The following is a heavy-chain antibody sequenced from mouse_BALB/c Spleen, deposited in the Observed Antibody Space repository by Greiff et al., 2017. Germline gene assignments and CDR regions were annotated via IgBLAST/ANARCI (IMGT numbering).Heavy chain of an antibody. CDR3: ARDRVRGSMDD. V-gene: IGHV5-4*02. CDR2: ISDGGSYT. D-gene: IGHD2-14*01. CDR1: GFTFSDYY. J-gene: IGHJ4*01. Sequence: EVMLVESGGGLVKPGGSLKLSCAASGFTFSDYYMYWVRQTPEKRLEWVATISDGGSYTYYPDSVKGRFTISRDNAKNNLYLQMSSLKSEDTAMYYCARDRVRGSMDDWGQGTSVTVSS.